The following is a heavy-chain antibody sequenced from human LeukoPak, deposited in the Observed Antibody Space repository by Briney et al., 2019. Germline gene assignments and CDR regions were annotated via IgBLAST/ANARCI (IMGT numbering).Heavy chain of an antibody. D-gene: IGHD1-1*01. Sequence: SETLSLTCTVSGGSITHFYWSWIRQPPGKGLEWIGYIFYSGTSSYNPSLKSRVTISVDTSKNQFSLRLSSVTAADTAVYYCARVDHWNDYSCDYWGQGTLVTVSS. CDR1: GGSITHFY. V-gene: IGHV4-59*01. CDR3: ARVDHWNDYSCDY. CDR2: IFYSGTS. J-gene: IGHJ4*02.